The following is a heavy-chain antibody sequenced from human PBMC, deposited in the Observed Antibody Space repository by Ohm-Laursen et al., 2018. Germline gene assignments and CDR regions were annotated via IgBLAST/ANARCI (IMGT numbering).Heavy chain of an antibody. J-gene: IGHJ4*02. CDR2: ISWDSGNI. CDR1: GFTFDHYD. CDR3: GKDHAYQCGGHCYSFDC. D-gene: IGHD2-21*02. V-gene: IGHV3-9*01. Sequence: SLRLSCSASGFTFDHYDMHWVRQAPGKGLEWVSSISWDSGNINYADSVKGRFTISRDNAENSLYLQMNSLRAEDTALYYCGKDHAYQCGGHCYSFDCWGQGTLVTVSA.